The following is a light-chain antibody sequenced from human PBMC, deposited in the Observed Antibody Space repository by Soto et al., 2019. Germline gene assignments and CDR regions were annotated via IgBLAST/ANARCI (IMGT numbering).Light chain of an antibody. CDR3: LLSYSDVWV. CDR2: DTH. CDR1: NGAVTSGHF. V-gene: IGLV7-46*01. J-gene: IGLJ3*02. Sequence: QAVVTQEPSLTVSPGGTVTLTCGLSNGAVTSGHFPFWFQQKPGQAPTTLISDTHNKHSWTPARFSGSLLGGKAALTLSGAQPEDEAEYYCLLSYSDVWVFGGGTKLTVL.